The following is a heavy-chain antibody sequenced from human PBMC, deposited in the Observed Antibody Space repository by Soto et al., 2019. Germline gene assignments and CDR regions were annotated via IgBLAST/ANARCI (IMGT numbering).Heavy chain of an antibody. CDR3: AKDTAMVV. Sequence: QVQLVESGGGVVQPGRSLRLSCAASGFTFSSYGMHWVRQAPGKGLEWVAVISYDGSNKYYADSVKGRFTISRDNSKNTLYLQMNSLRAEDTAVYSCAKDTAMVVWGQGTLVTVSS. CDR2: ISYDGSNK. V-gene: IGHV3-30*18. D-gene: IGHD5-18*01. CDR1: GFTFSSYG. J-gene: IGHJ4*02.